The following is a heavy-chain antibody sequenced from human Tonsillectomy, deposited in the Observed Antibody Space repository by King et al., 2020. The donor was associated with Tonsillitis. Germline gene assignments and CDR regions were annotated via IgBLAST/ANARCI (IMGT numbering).Heavy chain of an antibody. J-gene: IGHJ3*02. D-gene: IGHD6-25*01. CDR1: GYTFTSYY. CDR3: ARSPRPLDAFDI. Sequence: VQLVESGAEVKKPGASVKVSCKASGYTFTSYYTHWVRQAPGQGLEWMGIINPSGGSTSYAQKFQGRVTMTRDTSTSTVYMELSSLRSEDTAVYYCARSPRPLDAFDIWGQGTMVTVSS. V-gene: IGHV1-46*03. CDR2: INPSGGST.